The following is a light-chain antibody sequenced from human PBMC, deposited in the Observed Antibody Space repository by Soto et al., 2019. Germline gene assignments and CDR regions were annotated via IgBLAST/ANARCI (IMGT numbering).Light chain of an antibody. J-gene: IGKJ1*01. CDR3: HEYSGSPPWA. CDR2: GAS. CDR1: RSVASGY. V-gene: IGKV3-20*01. Sequence: ELVLTQSPGTLSLSPGERATLSCRASRSVASGYLAWYQQKPGQAPRLLIHGASSRATGIPDRFSGSGSGTDFTLTISRLEPVDFAVYYCHEYSGSPPWAFGQGAKVEIK.